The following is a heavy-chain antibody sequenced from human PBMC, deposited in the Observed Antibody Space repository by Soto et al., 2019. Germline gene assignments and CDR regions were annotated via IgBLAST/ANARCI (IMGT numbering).Heavy chain of an antibody. Sequence: PGGSLRLSCAASGFTFSSYSMNWVRQAPGKGLEWVSSISSSSSYIYYADSVKGRFTISRGNAKNSLYLQMNSLRAEDTAVYYCARDISGREYYFDYWGQGTLVTVSS. V-gene: IGHV3-21*01. D-gene: IGHD3-10*01. CDR3: ARDISGREYYFDY. J-gene: IGHJ4*02. CDR1: GFTFSSYS. CDR2: ISSSSSYI.